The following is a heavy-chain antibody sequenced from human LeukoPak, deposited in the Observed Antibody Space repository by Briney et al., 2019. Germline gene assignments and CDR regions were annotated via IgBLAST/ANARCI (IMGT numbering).Heavy chain of an antibody. V-gene: IGHV3-48*03. CDR2: ISSSGSTI. J-gene: IGHJ5*02. CDR1: GFTFSSYE. D-gene: IGHD4-17*01. CDR3: ARGSDETVTISGWFDP. Sequence: PGGSLRLSCAASGFTFSSYEMNWVRQAPGKGLEWVSYISSSGSTIYYADSVKGRFTISRDNAKNTLYLQMNSLRVEDTAVYYCARGSDETVTISGWFDPWGQGTLVTVSS.